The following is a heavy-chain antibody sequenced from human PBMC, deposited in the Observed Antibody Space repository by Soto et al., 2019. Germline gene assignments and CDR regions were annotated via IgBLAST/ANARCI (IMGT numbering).Heavy chain of an antibody. Sequence: GGSLRLSCAASGFTFSSYWMSWVRQAPGKGLEWAANIKQDGSEKYYVDSVKGRFTISRDNAKNSLYLQMNSLRAEDTAVYYCARDRYSRSWPVRGTYYYGMDVWGQGTPVTVSS. J-gene: IGHJ6*02. D-gene: IGHD6-13*01. CDR3: ARDRYSRSWPVRGTYYYGMDV. V-gene: IGHV3-7*01. CDR2: IKQDGSEK. CDR1: GFTFSSYW.